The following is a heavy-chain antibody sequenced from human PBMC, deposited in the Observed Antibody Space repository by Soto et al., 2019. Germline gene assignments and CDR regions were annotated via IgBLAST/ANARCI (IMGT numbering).Heavy chain of an antibody. Sequence: GGSLRLSCAASGFTFSSYSMNWVRQAPGKGLEWVSYISSSSSTIYYADSVKGRFTISRDNAKNSLYLQMNSLRAEDTAVYYCASVTNGIWFGEWSEQRWFDPWGQGTLVTVSS. V-gene: IGHV3-48*01. J-gene: IGHJ5*02. CDR2: ISSSSSTI. D-gene: IGHD3-10*01. CDR1: GFTFSSYS. CDR3: ASVTNGIWFGEWSEQRWFDP.